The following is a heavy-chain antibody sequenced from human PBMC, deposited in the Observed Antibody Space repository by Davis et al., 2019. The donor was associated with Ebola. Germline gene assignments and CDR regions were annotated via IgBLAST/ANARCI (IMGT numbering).Heavy chain of an antibody. D-gene: IGHD3-16*01. CDR2: IKQDGSEK. J-gene: IGHJ6*02. CDR1: GLNFSSYG. CDR3: ARHYVYDYYMGLDV. Sequence: GGSLRLAGAASGLNFSSYGMSWVRQAPGKGLEWVANIKQDGSEKYYVDSVKGRFTISRDNSKNTIYLQMNSLRAGDTAVYYCARHYVYDYYMGLDVWGQGTTVTVSS. V-gene: IGHV3-7*01.